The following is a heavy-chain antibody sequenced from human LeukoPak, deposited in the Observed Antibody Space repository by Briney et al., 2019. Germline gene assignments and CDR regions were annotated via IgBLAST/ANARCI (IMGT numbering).Heavy chain of an antibody. Sequence: GGSLRPSCAASGFMFSNYWMHWVRQAPGKGLVWVSRINTDGSSTNYADSVTGRFTISRDNAENTLYLQMNSLRAEDTAIYYCVKDMAGNYDYWGQGTLVTVSS. J-gene: IGHJ4*02. CDR1: GFMFSNYW. V-gene: IGHV3-74*01. D-gene: IGHD4-11*01. CDR2: INTDGSST. CDR3: VKDMAGNYDY.